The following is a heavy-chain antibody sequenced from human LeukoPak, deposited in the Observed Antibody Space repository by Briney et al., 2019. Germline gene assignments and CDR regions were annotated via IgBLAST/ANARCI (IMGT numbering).Heavy chain of an antibody. CDR1: GGSISGYY. D-gene: IGHD4-17*01. V-gene: IGHV4-59*08. CDR2: IYYSVNT. Sequence: SETLSLTRTVSGGSISGYYWSWIRQPPGKGLEWIGYIYYSVNTNYNPSLKSRVTIVGDTSKNQFSLKLSSVTAADTAVYYCARHQRDYGDYVPRDMDVWGKGTTLTVSS. CDR3: ARHQRDYGDYVPRDMDV. J-gene: IGHJ6*03.